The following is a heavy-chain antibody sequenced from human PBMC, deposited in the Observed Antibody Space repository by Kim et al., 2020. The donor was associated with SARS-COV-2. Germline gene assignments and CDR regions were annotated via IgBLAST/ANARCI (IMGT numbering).Heavy chain of an antibody. Sequence: SETLSLTCAVYGGSFSGYYWSWIRQPPGKGLEWIGEINHSGSTNYNPSLKSRVTISVDTSKNQFSLKLSSVTAADTAVYYCASPRMNCSSTSCYFDYWGQGTLVTVSS. D-gene: IGHD2-2*01. CDR1: GGSFSGYY. CDR2: INHSGST. CDR3: ASPRMNCSSTSCYFDY. J-gene: IGHJ4*02. V-gene: IGHV4-34*01.